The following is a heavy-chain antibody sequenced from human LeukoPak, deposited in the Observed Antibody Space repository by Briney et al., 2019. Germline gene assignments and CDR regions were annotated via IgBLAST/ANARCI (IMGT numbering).Heavy chain of an antibody. Sequence: PGGSLRLSCAASGFTVSSNYMSWVRQAPGKGLEWVSVIYSGGSTYYADSVKGRFTISRDNSKNTLYLQMNSLRAEDTAVYYCASPTYCGGDCYALQQWGQGTRVSVFS. CDR2: IYSGGST. CDR3: ASPTYCGGDCYALQQ. CDR1: GFTVSSNY. V-gene: IGHV3-53*01. J-gene: IGHJ1*01. D-gene: IGHD2-21*02.